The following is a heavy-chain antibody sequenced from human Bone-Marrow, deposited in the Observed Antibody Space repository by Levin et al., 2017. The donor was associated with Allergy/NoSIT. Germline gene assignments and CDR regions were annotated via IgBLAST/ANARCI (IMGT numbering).Heavy chain of an antibody. Sequence: GGSLRLSCAASGFTFSSYAMHWVRQAPGKGLEWVTLTSSDGSDKDYADSVQGRFTISRDNSKNTLFLQMNSLRPEDTAVYYCAKDRRQWLVRMVDSWGQGTLVNVSA. D-gene: IGHD6-19*01. J-gene: IGHJ4*02. CDR2: TSSDGSDK. CDR1: GFTFSSYA. V-gene: IGHV3-30*18. CDR3: AKDRRQWLVRMVDS.